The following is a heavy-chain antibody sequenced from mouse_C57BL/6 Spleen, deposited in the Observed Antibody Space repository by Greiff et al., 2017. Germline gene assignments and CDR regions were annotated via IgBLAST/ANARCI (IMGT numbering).Heavy chain of an antibody. Sequence: QVQLQQSGPGLVQPSQSLSITCTVSGFSLTSYGVHWVRQSPGKGLEWLGVIWRGGSTDYNAAFMSRLSITKDNSKSQVFFKMNSLQADDTAIYYCAKNSNYYGSSYGAWFAYWGQGTLVTVSA. J-gene: IGHJ3*01. CDR2: IWRGGST. CDR1: GFSLTSYG. V-gene: IGHV2-5*01. D-gene: IGHD1-1*01. CDR3: AKNSNYYGSSYGAWFAY.